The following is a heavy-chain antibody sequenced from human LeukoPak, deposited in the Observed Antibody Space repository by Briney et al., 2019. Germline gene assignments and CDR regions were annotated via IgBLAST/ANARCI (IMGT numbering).Heavy chain of an antibody. CDR1: GFTFSSYG. CDR2: ISYDGSNK. D-gene: IGHD1-26*01. Sequence: AGGSLRLSCAASGFTFSSYGMHWVRQAPGKGLEWVAVISYDGSNKYYADSVKGRFTISRDNSKNTLYLQMNSLRAEDTAVYYCAKETKRIVGATDYWGQGTLVTVSS. V-gene: IGHV3-30*18. J-gene: IGHJ4*02. CDR3: AKETKRIVGATDY.